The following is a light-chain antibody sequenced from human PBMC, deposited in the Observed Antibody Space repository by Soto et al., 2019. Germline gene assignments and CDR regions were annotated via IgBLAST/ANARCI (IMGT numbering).Light chain of an antibody. CDR2: DAS. CDR3: QQRSNWPFS. V-gene: IGKV3-11*01. J-gene: IGKJ4*01. Sequence: IVLTHAPGTLSLSPGEGDTLSCRASQSVSSYLAWYQQKPGQAPRLLIYDASNRATGIPARFSGSGSGTDFTLTISSLEPEDFAVYYCQQRSNWPFSFGGGTKVDIK. CDR1: QSVSSY.